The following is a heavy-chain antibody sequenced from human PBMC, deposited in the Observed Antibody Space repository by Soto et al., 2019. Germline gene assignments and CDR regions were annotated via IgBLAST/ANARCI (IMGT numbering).Heavy chain of an antibody. D-gene: IGHD3-10*01. CDR1: GGSINTNTYY. CDR2: MARSGTT. V-gene: IGHV4-39*02. Sequence: PSETLSLTCAVSGGSINTNTYYWGWIRNPPGRGLEWIGSMARSGTTHYNPSLKSRLTISLDMSKNHFSLDLRSVTAADTAVYYCGGNFNARGGGHFPHLGQG. CDR3: GGNFNARGGGHFPH. J-gene: IGHJ1*01.